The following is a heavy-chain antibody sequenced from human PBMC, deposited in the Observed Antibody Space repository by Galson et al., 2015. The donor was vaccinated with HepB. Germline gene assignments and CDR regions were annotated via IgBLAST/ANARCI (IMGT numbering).Heavy chain of an antibody. V-gene: IGHV1-2*06. CDR2: INPNSGGT. Sequence: SVKVSCKASGYTFTGYYMHWVRQAPGQGLEWMGRINPNSGGTNYAQKFQGRVTMTRDTSISTAYMELSRLRSDDTAVYYCATSPLYSSLPRDYWGQGSLVTVSS. J-gene: IGHJ4*02. CDR3: ATSPLYSSLPRDY. D-gene: IGHD6-13*01. CDR1: GYTFTGYY.